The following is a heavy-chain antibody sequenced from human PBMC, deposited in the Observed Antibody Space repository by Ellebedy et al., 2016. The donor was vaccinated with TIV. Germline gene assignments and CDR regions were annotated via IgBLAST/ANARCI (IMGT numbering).Heavy chain of an antibody. CDR3: ARRHGSGSYYHYFDY. Sequence: ASVKVSCKASGYTFTGYYMHWVRQAPGQGLEWMGGIIPIFGTANYAQKFQGRVTITADESTSTAYMELSSLRSEDTAVYYCARRHGSGSYYHYFDYWGQGTLVTVSS. J-gene: IGHJ4*02. D-gene: IGHD3-10*01. CDR1: GYTFTGYY. CDR2: IIPIFGTA. V-gene: IGHV1-69*13.